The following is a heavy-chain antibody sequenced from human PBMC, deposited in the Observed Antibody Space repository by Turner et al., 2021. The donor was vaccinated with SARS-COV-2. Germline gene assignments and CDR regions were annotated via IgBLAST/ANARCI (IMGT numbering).Heavy chain of an antibody. V-gene: IGHV4-39*01. Sequence: HLQLQESGPGLVTPSETLSVTCTVSGGSISSSSYYWGWIRQPPGKGLEWIGSIYYSGGTYYNPSLKSRGTISVDTSKNQFSLKLSSVTAADTAVYYCARHKGDYDSSELLGWGQGTLVTVSS. D-gene: IGHD3-22*01. CDR1: GGSISSSSYY. CDR3: ARHKGDYDSSELLG. J-gene: IGHJ4*02. CDR2: IYYSGGT.